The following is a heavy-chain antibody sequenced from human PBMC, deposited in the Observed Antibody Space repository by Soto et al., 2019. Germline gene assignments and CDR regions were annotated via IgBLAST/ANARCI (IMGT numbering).Heavy chain of an antibody. Sequence: QVQLVQSEAEVKKPGASVKISCKASGYTFRSYGTTWGRQAPGQRIEWMGWFNTYNGNTNYAQKFQGRVTKTTDASTSTAYIELRSLRSHETAVYDCARARGGYSYGDYWGQGALVTVSS. V-gene: IGHV1-18*01. CDR3: ARARGGYSYGDY. CDR2: FNTYNGNT. CDR1: GYTFRSYG. D-gene: IGHD5-18*01. J-gene: IGHJ4*02.